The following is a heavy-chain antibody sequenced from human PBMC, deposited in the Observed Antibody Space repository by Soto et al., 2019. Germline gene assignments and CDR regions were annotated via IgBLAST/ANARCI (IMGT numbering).Heavy chain of an antibody. J-gene: IGHJ4*02. CDR2: ISSSSYTI. Sequence: GSLRLSCAASGFTFSSYSMNWVRQAPGKGLEWVSYISSSSYTIYYADSVKGRFTISRDNAKNSLYLQMNSLRAEDTAVYYCARDYSSYGPFDYWGQGTLVTVSS. V-gene: IGHV3-48*01. CDR3: ARDYSSYGPFDY. D-gene: IGHD5-18*01. CDR1: GFTFSSYS.